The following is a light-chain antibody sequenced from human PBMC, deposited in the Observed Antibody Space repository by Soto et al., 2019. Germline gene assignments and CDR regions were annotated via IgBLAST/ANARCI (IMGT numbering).Light chain of an antibody. Sequence: EPEVTYSRGSLHLPPGERGTLSCRAGHQFASSNLAWYQQKPGQAPRLLIYSTSSRATGIPDRFSGSGSGTDFALTISSLEPEDFAMYYCQQYGGTPRTFGQGTKVDIK. J-gene: IGKJ1*01. CDR2: STS. CDR1: HQFASSN. CDR3: QQYGGTPRT. V-gene: IGKV3-20*01.